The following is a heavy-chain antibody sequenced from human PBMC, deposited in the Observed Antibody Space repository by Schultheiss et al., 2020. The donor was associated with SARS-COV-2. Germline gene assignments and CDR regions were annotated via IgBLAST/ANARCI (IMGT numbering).Heavy chain of an antibody. V-gene: IGHV4-59*01. J-gene: IGHJ3*02. CDR3: ARDWGGKVGATAFDI. Sequence: SQTLSLTCTVSGGSISSYYWSWIRQPPGKGLEWIGYIYYCGSTNYNPSLKSRVTISVDTSKNQFSLKLSSVTAADTAVYYCARDWGGKVGATAFDIWGQGTMVTVSS. CDR2: IYYCGST. CDR1: GGSISSYY. D-gene: IGHD1-26*01.